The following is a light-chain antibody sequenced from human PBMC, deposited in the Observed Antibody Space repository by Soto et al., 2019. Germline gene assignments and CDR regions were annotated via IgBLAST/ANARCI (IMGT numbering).Light chain of an antibody. Sequence: QSALTQPASVSGSPGQSITISCTGTSSDVGGYNSVSWYQQYPGKAPKLMIYDVSNRPSGISHRSGSKSGNTASLTISGLQAEDEADYYCSSYTSSSTYVFGTGTKLTVL. J-gene: IGLJ1*01. CDR2: DVS. CDR1: SSDVGGYNS. CDR3: SSYTSSSTYV. V-gene: IGLV2-14*01.